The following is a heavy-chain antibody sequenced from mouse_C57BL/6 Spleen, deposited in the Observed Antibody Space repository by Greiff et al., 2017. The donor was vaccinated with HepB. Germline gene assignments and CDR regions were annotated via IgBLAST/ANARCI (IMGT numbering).Heavy chain of an antibody. CDR2: ISDGGSYT. D-gene: IGHD1-1*01. J-gene: IGHJ2*01. V-gene: IGHV5-4*01. Sequence: EVQWVESGGGLVKPGGSLKLSCAASGFTFSSYAMSWVRQTPEKRLEWVATISDGGSYTYYPDNVKGRFTISRDNAKNNLYLQMSHLKSEDTAMYYCARVITTVVVFDYWGQGTTLTVSS. CDR1: GFTFSSYA. CDR3: ARVITTVVVFDY.